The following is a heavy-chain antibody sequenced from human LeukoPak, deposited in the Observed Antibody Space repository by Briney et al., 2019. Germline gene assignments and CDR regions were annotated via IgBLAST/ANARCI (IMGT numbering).Heavy chain of an antibody. CDR1: GGSFNGYY. J-gene: IGHJ4*02. V-gene: IGHV4-34*01. Sequence: SETLSLTCAVYGGSFNGYYWSWIRQPPGKGLEWIGEINHSGSTNYNPSLKSRVTISVDTSKNQFSLKLSSVTAADTAVYYCARGYYYDSSGSRAFDYWGQGTLVTVSS. CDR3: ARGYYYDSSGSRAFDY. CDR2: INHSGST. D-gene: IGHD3-22*01.